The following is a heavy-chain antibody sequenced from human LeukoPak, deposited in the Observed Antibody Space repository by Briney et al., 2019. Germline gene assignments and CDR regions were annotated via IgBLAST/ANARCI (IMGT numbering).Heavy chain of an antibody. CDR2: ISSGGSTI. D-gene: IGHD6-19*01. CDR3: ARGLLSSGWYEGFDF. J-gene: IGHJ4*02. CDR1: GFTFSSYE. Sequence: GGSLRLSCAASGFTFSSYEMNWVRQAPGKGLEWVSYISSGGSTIYYADSVKGRFTISRDNAKNSLYLQMNSLRAEDTAVYYCARGLLSSGWYEGFDFWGQGTLVTVSS. V-gene: IGHV3-48*03.